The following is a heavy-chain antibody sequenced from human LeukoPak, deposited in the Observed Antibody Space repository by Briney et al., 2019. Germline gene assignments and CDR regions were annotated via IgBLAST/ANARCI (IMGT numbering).Heavy chain of an antibody. CDR1: GGSISSSTYY. CDR3: ARHNGDGQSFLFDY. CDR2: IYYSVST. Sequence: SETLSLTCTVSGGSISSSTYYWGWIRQPPGKGLEWIGSIYYSVSTYYNPSLKSRVTISVDTSKNQFSLKLSSVTAADTAVYYCARHNGDGQSFLFDYWGQGTLVTVSS. J-gene: IGHJ4*02. D-gene: IGHD5-24*01. V-gene: IGHV4-39*01.